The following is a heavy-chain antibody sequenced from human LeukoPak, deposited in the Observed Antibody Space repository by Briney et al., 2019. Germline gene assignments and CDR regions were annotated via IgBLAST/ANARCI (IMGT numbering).Heavy chain of an antibody. J-gene: IGHJ4*02. Sequence: ASVTVSCKASGYTFPTYSITWVRQAPGQGLEWMGWIRVYNGNTNYAQKLQGRVSMTTDTSRSIAYMELRSMISDDTAFYYCAGVRYGWVTFHESPSFDYGGQETLVPVSS. CDR2: IRVYNGNT. V-gene: IGHV1-18*04. D-gene: IGHD2-21*02. CDR1: GYTFPTYS. CDR3: AGVRYGWVTFHESPSFDY.